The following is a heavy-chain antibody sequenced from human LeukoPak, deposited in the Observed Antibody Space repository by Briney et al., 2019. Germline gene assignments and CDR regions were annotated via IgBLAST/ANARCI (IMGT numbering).Heavy chain of an antibody. Sequence: GGSLRLSCAASGFIFNNYGLIWVRQAPGKGLEWVSAISNDGGGTTYADFVNGRFTISRDNSKNTLFLQMNSLRAEDTALYYCTKGSSGYFADLWGQGTLVTVSS. V-gene: IGHV3-23*01. CDR3: TKGSSGYFADL. CDR1: GFIFNNYG. CDR2: ISNDGGGT. J-gene: IGHJ5*02. D-gene: IGHD3-22*01.